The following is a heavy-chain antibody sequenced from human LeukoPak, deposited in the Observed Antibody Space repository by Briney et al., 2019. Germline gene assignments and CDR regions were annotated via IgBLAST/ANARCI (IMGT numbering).Heavy chain of an antibody. D-gene: IGHD2-2*01. CDR3: ARYCSSTSCYGMVRGVRNPPLYYYYMDV. CDR2: ISSSGSTI. CDR1: GFTLNTYT. Sequence: GGSLRLSCAASGFTLNTYTMNWVRQAPGKGLEWVSYISSSGSTIYYADSVKGRFTISRDNAKNSLYLQMNSLRAEDTAVYYCARYCSSTSCYGMVRGVRNPPLYYYYMDVWGKGTTVTVSS. J-gene: IGHJ6*03. V-gene: IGHV3-48*04.